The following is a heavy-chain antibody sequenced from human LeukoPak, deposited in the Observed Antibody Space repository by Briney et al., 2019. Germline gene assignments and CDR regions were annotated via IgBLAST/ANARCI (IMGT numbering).Heavy chain of an antibody. V-gene: IGHV3-21*01. J-gene: IGHJ4*02. CDR2: ISSRSSYI. CDR3: ARDSGGNSFDY. CDR1: GFTFSNYA. Sequence: GGSLRLSCAASGFTFSNYAMNWVRQAPGKGLEWVSSISSRSSYIYYGDSVKGRFTISRDNAKNSLYLHMSSLRAEDTAVYYCARDSGGNSFDYWGQGTLVTVSS. D-gene: IGHD4-23*01.